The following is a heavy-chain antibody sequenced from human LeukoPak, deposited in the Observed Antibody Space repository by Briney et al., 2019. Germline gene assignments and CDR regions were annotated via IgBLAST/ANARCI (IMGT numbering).Heavy chain of an antibody. CDR1: GFTFSSYE. CDR3: ARVRGVYFFDY. CDR2: ISNSGSTM. J-gene: IGHJ4*02. Sequence: PGGSLRLSCAASGFTFSSYEMNWVRQAPGKGLEWVSCISNSGSTMYYADSVKGRFTISRDNAKNSLYLQMNSLRAEDTAVYHCARVRGVYFFDYWGQGTLVTVSS. V-gene: IGHV3-48*03. D-gene: IGHD3-10*01.